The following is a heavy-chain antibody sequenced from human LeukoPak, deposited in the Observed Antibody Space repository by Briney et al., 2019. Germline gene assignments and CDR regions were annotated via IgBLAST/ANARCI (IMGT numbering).Heavy chain of an antibody. V-gene: IGHV3-53*01. CDR3: ATNAGPGPDDAFDI. CDR1: GFTVSNNY. J-gene: IGHJ3*02. Sequence: PGGSLRLSCAASGFTVSNNYMNWVRQAPGKGLEWVSLIYSGGTTKYADSVKGRFTISRDNSKNTLYLQMNSLGAEDTAVYYCATNAGPGPDDAFDIWGQGTMVTVSS. CDR2: IYSGGTT.